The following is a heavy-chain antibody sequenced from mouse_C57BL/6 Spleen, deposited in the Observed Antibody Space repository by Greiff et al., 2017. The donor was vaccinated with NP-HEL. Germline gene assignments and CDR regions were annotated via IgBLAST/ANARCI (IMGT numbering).Heavy chain of an antibody. D-gene: IGHD2-2*01. CDR2: IDPSDSYT. CDR3: AREGYDRTFFDY. V-gene: IGHV1-69*01. J-gene: IGHJ2*01. Sequence: QVQLQQPGAELVMPGASVKLSCKASGYTFTSYWMHWVKQRPGQGLEWIGEIDPSDSYTNYNQKFKGKSTLTVDKSSSTAYMQLSSLTSEDSAVYYCAREGYDRTFFDYWGQGTTLTVSS. CDR1: GYTFTSYW.